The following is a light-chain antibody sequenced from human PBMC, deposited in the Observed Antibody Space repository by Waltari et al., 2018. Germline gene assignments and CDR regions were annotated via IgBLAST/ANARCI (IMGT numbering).Light chain of an antibody. Sequence: QSALTQPASVSGSPGQSITSSCIGTSSDAGGYNYVSWYQPHPGKVPKLLIYDVSNRPAGVANRFAGSKSGSTASLTSSGLQAGDDADDCSSSYTSISTPVVCGGGTQLTV. CDR3: SSYTSISTPVV. CDR2: DVS. V-gene: IGLV2-14*03. CDR1: SSDAGGYNY. J-gene: IGLJ2*01.